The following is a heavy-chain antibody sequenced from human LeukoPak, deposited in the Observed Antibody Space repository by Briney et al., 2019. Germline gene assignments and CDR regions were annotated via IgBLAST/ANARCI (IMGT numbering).Heavy chain of an antibody. J-gene: IGHJ4*02. D-gene: IGHD5-18*01. Sequence: GASVKVSCKASGYTFTGYYMHWVRQAPGQGLEWMGWINPNSGGTNYARKFQGRVTMTRDTSISTAYMELSRLRSDDTAVYYCARDTATTRGPWVYFDYWGQGTLVTVSS. V-gene: IGHV1-2*02. CDR1: GYTFTGYY. CDR3: ARDTATTRGPWVYFDY. CDR2: INPNSGGT.